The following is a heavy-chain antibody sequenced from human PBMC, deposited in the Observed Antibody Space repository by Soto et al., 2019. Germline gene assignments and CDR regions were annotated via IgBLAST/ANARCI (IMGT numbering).Heavy chain of an antibody. Sequence: QVQLVQSGAEVKKPGASVKVSCKASGYTFTSYGISWVRQAPGQGLEWMGWISAYNGNTNYAQKLQGRVTMTTDTSTSTTYMELRSLRSDDTAVYYCARVATYYYDSSGYYGVDYWGQGTLVTVSS. CDR1: GYTFTSYG. V-gene: IGHV1-18*01. J-gene: IGHJ4*02. CDR3: ARVATYYYDSSGYYGVDY. CDR2: ISAYNGNT. D-gene: IGHD3-22*01.